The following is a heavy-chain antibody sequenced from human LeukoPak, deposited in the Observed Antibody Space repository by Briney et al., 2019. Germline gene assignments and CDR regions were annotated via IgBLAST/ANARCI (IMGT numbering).Heavy chain of an antibody. V-gene: IGHV3-23*01. D-gene: IGHD2-15*01. CDR3: ARHLFSGYYSYGMDV. CDR1: GFTFSSYA. Sequence: GGSLRLSCAASGFTFSSYAMSWVRQAPGKGLEWVSAISGSGGSTYYADSVKGRFTISRDNAKNSLYLQMNSLRAEDTAVYYCARHLFSGYYSYGMDVWGQGTTVTVSS. J-gene: IGHJ6*02. CDR2: ISGSGGST.